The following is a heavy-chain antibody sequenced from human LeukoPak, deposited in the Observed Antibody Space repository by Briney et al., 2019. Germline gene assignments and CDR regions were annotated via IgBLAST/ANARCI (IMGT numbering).Heavy chain of an antibody. V-gene: IGHV4-31*03. CDR1: GGSISSGGYY. Sequence: SETLSLTCTVSGGSISSGGYYWSWIRQHPGKGLEWIGYIYYSGSTYYNPSLKSRVTISVDTSKNQFSLKLSSVTAADTAVYYCALYSSSGFDPWGQGTLVTVSS. D-gene: IGHD6-6*01. CDR2: IYYSGST. J-gene: IGHJ5*02. CDR3: ALYSSSGFDP.